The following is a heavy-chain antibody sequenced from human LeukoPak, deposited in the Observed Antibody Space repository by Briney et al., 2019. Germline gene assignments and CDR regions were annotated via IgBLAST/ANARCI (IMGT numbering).Heavy chain of an antibody. CDR3: ARCYYYDSSGYLIGGYYFDY. D-gene: IGHD3-22*01. CDR1: GGSISSGSYY. CDR2: IYTSGST. J-gene: IGHJ4*02. Sequence: SQTLSLTCTVSGGSISSGSYYWSWIRQPAGKGLEWIGRIYTSGSTNYNPSLKSRVTISVDTSKNQFSLKLSSVTAADTAVYYCARCYYYDSSGYLIGGYYFDYWGQGTLVTVSS. V-gene: IGHV4-61*02.